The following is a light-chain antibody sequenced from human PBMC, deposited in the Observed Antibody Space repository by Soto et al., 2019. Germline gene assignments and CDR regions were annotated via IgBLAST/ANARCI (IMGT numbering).Light chain of an antibody. J-gene: IGKJ4*01. Sequence: DIQMTQSPSTLSASVGDRVTITCRASQSVTNWLAWYQQKPGKAPKLLIFDASSLQSGVPSRFSGGGSGTEFTLSISSLQPDDFSTYYCHLDDGHSLFTFGGGTKVEIK. V-gene: IGKV1-5*01. CDR2: DAS. CDR3: HLDDGHSLFT. CDR1: QSVTNW.